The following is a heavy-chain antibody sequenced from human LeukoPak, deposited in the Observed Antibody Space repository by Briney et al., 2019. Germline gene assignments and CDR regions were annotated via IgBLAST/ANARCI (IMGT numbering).Heavy chain of an antibody. CDR2: ISGSGTST. V-gene: IGHV3-23*01. CDR1: GFTFTNHA. J-gene: IGHJ4*02. CDR3: AKRGAEVGVSVAPGDY. D-gene: IGHD1-26*01. Sequence: TGGSLRLSCAASGFTFTNHAMTWVRQAPGKGLEWVSGISGSGTSTYYADSVKGRFTISRDNSKNTLYLHMNSLRAEDTAVYYCAKRGAEVGVSVAPGDYWGQGALVTVSS.